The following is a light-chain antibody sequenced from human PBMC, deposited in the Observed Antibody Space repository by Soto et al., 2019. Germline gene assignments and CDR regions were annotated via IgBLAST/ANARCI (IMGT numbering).Light chain of an antibody. CDR2: EGN. J-gene: IGLJ2*01. CDR3: CSYSGSSTFVV. V-gene: IGLV2-23*03. Sequence: QSALTQPASVSGSPGQSITISCAGTSSDVGSYNFVSWYQQHPGKAPKLMIYEGNKRPSGVSNRFSGSKSGNTASLTISGRQAAYEADYYCCSYSGSSTFVVFGGGTKVTVL. CDR1: SSDVGSYNF.